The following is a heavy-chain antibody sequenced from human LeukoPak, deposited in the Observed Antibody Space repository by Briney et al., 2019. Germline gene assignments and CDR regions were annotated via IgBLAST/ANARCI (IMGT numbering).Heavy chain of an antibody. D-gene: IGHD2-15*01. J-gene: IGHJ4*02. CDR1: GFTFSDYY. CDR3: ASKGGH. V-gene: IGHV3-11*03. CDR2: ISSSGSST. Sequence: GGSLRLSCAASGFTFSDYYMNWIRQAPGKGLEWISYISSSGSSTHYADSVKGRFTISRDNTRNTLYLQLTGLRADDTAVYYCASKGGHWGQGTLVTVSS.